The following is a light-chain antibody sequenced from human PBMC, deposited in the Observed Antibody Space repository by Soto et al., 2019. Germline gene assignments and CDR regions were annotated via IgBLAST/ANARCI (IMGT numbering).Light chain of an antibody. V-gene: IGKV3-20*01. J-gene: IGKJ1*01. CDR3: QQYGSSPTWT. CDR2: GAS. CDR1: QSVSSSY. Sequence: EIVLTQSPGTLSLSPGERATLSCRASQSVSSSYLAWYQQKPGQAPRLLIYGASSRATGIPDRFSGSGSGTDFTLTISRLEPEDFAVHYCQQYGSSPTWTFGQGTKGEIK.